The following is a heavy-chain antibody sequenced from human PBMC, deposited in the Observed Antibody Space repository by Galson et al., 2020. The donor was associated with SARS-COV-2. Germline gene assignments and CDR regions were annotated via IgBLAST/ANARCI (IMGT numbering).Heavy chain of an antibody. V-gene: IGHV3-7*01. Sequence: GGSLRLSCAASGFTFSSYWMSWVRQAPGKGLEWVANIKQDGSEKYYVDSVKGRFTISRDNAKNSLYLQMNSLRAEDTAVYYCARDWWQQLVYYYYYGMDVWGQGTTVTVSS. CDR3: ARDWWQQLVYYYYYGMDV. J-gene: IGHJ6*02. CDR1: GFTFSSYW. D-gene: IGHD6-13*01. CDR2: IKQDGSEK.